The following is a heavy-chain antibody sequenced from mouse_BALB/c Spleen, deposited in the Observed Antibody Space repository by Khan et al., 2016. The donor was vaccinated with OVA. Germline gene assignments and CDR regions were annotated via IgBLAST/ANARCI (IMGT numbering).Heavy chain of an antibody. Sequence: QLKQSGPELMKPGASVKISCKASGYSFTNYYIHWVIQSHGKSLEWIRYIDPFSGGTTYNQKFKGKATLTVDKSSSTAYIHLSNLTSEDSAVYYCARHGFVAWFAYWGQGTLVTVSA. CDR2: IDPFSGGT. V-gene: IGHV1S135*01. CDR1: GYSFTNYY. CDR3: ARHGFVAWFAY. D-gene: IGHD2-2*01. J-gene: IGHJ3*01.